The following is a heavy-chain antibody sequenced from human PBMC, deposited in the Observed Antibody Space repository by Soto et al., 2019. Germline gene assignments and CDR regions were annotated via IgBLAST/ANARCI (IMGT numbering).Heavy chain of an antibody. Sequence: SETMSLTCTVSGGSITNYYWTWIRQTPGKGLEWIGYIYYNGNINYNPSLKSRVTISVDTSKNQFSLKLNSVTAADTAVYYCARTYCSSTTCYDLFDSWGQGTLVTVS. V-gene: IGHV4-59*01. CDR1: GGSITNYY. CDR3: ARTYCSSTTCYDLFDS. D-gene: IGHD2-2*01. CDR2: IYYNGNI. J-gene: IGHJ4*02.